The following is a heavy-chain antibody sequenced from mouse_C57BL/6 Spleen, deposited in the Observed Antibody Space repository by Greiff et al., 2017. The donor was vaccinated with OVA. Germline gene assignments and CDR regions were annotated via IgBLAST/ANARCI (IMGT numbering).Heavy chain of an antibody. CDR1: GYTFTSYW. CDR2: IHPNSGST. CDR3: LTVERYFDV. D-gene: IGHD1-1*01. V-gene: IGHV1-64*01. Sequence: QVQLQQPGAELVKPGASVKLSCKASGYTFTSYWMHWVKQRPGQGLEWVGMIHPNSGSTNYNEKFKSKATLTVDKSSSTAYMQRSGLTSEDSAVYYCLTVERYFDVWGTGTTVTVSS. J-gene: IGHJ1*03.